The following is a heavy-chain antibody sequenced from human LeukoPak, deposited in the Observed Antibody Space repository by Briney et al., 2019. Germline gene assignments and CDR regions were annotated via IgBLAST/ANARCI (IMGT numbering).Heavy chain of an antibody. CDR3: ARSSLITIFGVVINYYFDY. J-gene: IGHJ4*02. CDR2: ISHSGST. D-gene: IGHD3-3*01. CDR1: GGSFSGYY. Sequence: PSETLSLTCAVYGGSFSGYYWSWIRQPPGKGLEWIGEISHSGSTNYNPSLKSRVTISVDTSKNQFSLKLSSVTAADTAVYYCARSSLITIFGVVINYYFDYWGQGTLVTVSS. V-gene: IGHV4-34*01.